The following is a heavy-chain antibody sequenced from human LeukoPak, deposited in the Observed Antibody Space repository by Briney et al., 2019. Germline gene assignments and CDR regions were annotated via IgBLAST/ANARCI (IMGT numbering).Heavy chain of an antibody. CDR2: IYSVGST. J-gene: IGHJ6*02. V-gene: IGHV3-53*01. CDR1: AFTVSSNY. D-gene: IGHD3-3*02. Sequence: HPGGSLRLSWSAAAFTVSSNYMSWVPQAPREGLEWGSGIYSVGSTYYADSVKSRFTISRDNSKNTLYLQMNSLRAEDTAVYYCATLPIFDYYYYYGMDVWGQGTTVTVSS. CDR3: ATLPIFDYYYYYGMDV.